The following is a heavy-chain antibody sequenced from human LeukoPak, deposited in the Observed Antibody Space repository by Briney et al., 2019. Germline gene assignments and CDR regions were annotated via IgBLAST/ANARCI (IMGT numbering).Heavy chain of an antibody. CDR2: IYYSGST. D-gene: IGHD3-10*01. CDR3: ARSSGVRGGTVDY. Sequence: PSETLSLTCTVSGGSISSYYWSWIRQPPGKGLEWIGYIYYSGSTNYNPSLKSRVTISVDTSKNQFSLKLSSVTAADTAVYYCARSSGVRGGTVDYWGQGTLVTVSS. J-gene: IGHJ4*02. V-gene: IGHV4-59*01. CDR1: GGSISSYY.